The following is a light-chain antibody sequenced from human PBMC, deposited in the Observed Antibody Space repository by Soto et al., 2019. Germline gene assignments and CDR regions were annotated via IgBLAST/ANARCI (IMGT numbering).Light chain of an antibody. CDR1: QDISTW. CDR2: AAS. Sequence: DIPMTQSPSSVSASIGDRVTITCRASQDISTWLAWYQQRPGKAPELLIYAASSLQSGVASQFSGSGFGTEFTLTISGLQPEDSATYFCQQTYIFPLTFGGGTKVEIK. J-gene: IGKJ4*01. CDR3: QQTYIFPLT. V-gene: IGKV1-12*01.